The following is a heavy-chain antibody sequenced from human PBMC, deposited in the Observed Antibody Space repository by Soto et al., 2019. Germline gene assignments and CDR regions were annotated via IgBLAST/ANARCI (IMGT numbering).Heavy chain of an antibody. J-gene: IGHJ4*02. V-gene: IGHV3-11*01. CDR2: ISSSVSTI. Sequence: GSLRLSFEASGFTFSDYYMIWILPTPVKGLELVSYISSSVSTIYYADSVKGRFTISRDNAKNSLYLQMNSLRAEDTAVYYCAREGCSGGSCNYYFEYWGQGTLVTVSS. D-gene: IGHD2-15*01. CDR1: GFTFSDYY. CDR3: AREGCSGGSCNYYFEY.